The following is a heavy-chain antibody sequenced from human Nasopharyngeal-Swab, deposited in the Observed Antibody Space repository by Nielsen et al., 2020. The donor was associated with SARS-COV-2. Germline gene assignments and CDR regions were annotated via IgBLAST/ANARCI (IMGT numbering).Heavy chain of an antibody. D-gene: IGHD5-18*01. J-gene: IGHJ6*03. CDR3: ATYGYGSYYYYYMDV. CDR1: GGSISSSSYY. CDR2: IYYSGST. V-gene: IGHV4-39*01. Sequence: SETLSLTCNVSGGSISSSSYYWGWIRQPPGKGLEWIGSIYYSGSTYYNPSLKSRVTISVDTSKNQFSLKLSSVTAADTAVYYCATYGYGSYYYYYMDVWGKGTTVTVSS.